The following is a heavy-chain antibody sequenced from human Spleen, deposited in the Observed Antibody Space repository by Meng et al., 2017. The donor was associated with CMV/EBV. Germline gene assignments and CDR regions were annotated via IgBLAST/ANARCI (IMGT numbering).Heavy chain of an antibody. D-gene: IGHD3-3*01. CDR3: ATGRIEFTVLGAVIVTLHH. J-gene: IGHJ5*02. CDR2: MNPNSGNT. V-gene: IGHV1-8*03. CDR1: GYTFTSYD. Sequence: ASVKVSCKASGYTFTSYDINWVRQATGQGLEWMGWMNPNSGNTGYAQKFQGRVTITRNTSISTAYMELSSLRSEDTAVFYCATGRIEFTVLGAVIVTLHHWGQGTLVTVSS.